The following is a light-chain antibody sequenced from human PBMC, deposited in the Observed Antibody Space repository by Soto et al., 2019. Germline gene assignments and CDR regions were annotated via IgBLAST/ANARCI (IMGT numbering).Light chain of an antibody. V-gene: IGKV1-39*01. J-gene: IGKJ2*01. CDR2: AAS. Sequence: DIQMPQSPSSLSAFVGDTVTITCRAGQTFNNYLNWYQHKPGKVPKLLIYAASALQSGVPSRFVGTSSGTDFTLTISNLQPEDSGTYYCQQSYSSLQTFGQGTKLEI. CDR1: QTFNNY. CDR3: QQSYSSLQT.